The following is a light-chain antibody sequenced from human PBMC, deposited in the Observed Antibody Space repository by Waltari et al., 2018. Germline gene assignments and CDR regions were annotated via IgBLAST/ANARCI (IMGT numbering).Light chain of an antibody. J-gene: IGLJ1*01. CDR3: AAWDDSLSGSYV. CDR1: YSNIGSNT. CDR2: NNN. V-gene: IGLV1-44*01. Sequence: QSVLPQPPSASGTPGQRVTISCSGSYSNIGSNTVNWYQQLPGTAPTLLIYNNNLRPSAFPDRFSGSKSGTSASLAITGLQSEDEADYYCAAWDDSLSGSYVFGTGTKVTVL.